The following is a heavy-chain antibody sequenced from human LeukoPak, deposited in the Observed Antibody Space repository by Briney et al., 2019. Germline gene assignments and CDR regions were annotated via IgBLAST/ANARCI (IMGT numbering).Heavy chain of an antibody. CDR2: IYTSGST. V-gene: IGHV4-4*07. CDR3: ARGSFSRDFDY. CDR1: GGSISSYY. Sequence: SGTLSLTCTVCGGSISSYYWSWIRQPAGKGLEWIGRIYTSGSTNYNPSLKSRVTMSVDTSKNQFSLKLSSVTAADTAVYYCARGSFSRDFDYWGQGTLVTVSS. J-gene: IGHJ4*02. D-gene: IGHD6-13*01.